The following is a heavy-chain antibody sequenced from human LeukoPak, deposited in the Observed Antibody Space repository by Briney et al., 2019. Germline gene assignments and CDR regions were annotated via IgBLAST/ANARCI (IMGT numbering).Heavy chain of an antibody. CDR2: MKPNSGNT. CDR1: GYTFTSYE. V-gene: IGHV1-8*03. D-gene: IGHD3-10*01. J-gene: IGHJ4*02. Sequence: ASVKVSCKASGYTFTSYEINWVRQATGQGLEWMGWMKPNSGNTGYAQKFQGRVTITRNTSISTAYMELSSLRSEDTAVYYCARGVYGSGTSLQYTGGWYYFDTWGQGTLVTVSS. CDR3: ARGVYGSGTSLQYTGGWYYFDT.